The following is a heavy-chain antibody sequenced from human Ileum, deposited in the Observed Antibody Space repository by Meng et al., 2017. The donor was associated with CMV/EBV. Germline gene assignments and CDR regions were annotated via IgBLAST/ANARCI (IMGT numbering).Heavy chain of an antibody. CDR1: GYSFINYG. CDR2: ISAYTAKT. V-gene: IGHV1-18*01. J-gene: IGHJ5*02. D-gene: IGHD6-6*01. CDR3: ARHPPSSIAARPRTDWFDP. Sequence: ASVKVSCKASGYSFINYGISWVRQAPGQGLEWMGWISAYTAKTKYAQKLLGRVTMTRDTSISTAYMELSRLRSDDTAVYYCARHPPSSIAARPRTDWFDPWGQGTLVTVSS.